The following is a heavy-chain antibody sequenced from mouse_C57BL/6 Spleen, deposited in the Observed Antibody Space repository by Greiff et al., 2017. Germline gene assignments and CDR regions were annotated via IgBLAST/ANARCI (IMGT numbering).Heavy chain of an antibody. J-gene: IGHJ2*01. CDR1: GYTFTSYW. V-gene: IGHV1-69*01. CDR2: IDPSDSYT. D-gene: IGHD1-1*01. CDR3: ARRAYYGSSYDYFDY. Sequence: QVQLQQPGAELVMPGASVKLSCKASGYTFTSYWMHWVKQRPGQGLAWIGEIDPSDSYTNSNQKFKGKSTLTVDKSSSTAYMQLSSRTSEDSSVYYCARRAYYGSSYDYFDYWGQGTTLTVSS.